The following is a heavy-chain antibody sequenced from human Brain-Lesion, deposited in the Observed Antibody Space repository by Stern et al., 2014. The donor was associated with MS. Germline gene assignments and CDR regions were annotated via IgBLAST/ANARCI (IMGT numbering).Heavy chain of an antibody. D-gene: IGHD3-3*01. CDR2: INPNTGGT. Sequence: QVQLVQSGAEVKKPGASVKVSCKTSGYIFTGYYIHWVRQAPGQGLEWMAWINPNTGGTKYAKKFQGRVTMSRATSISTAAVELSSLTSDDTAVYYCARDQRGITIFGVVTDYYYLGMDVWGQGTTVTVSS. CDR1: GYIFTGYY. V-gene: IGHV1-2*02. J-gene: IGHJ6*02. CDR3: ARDQRGITIFGVVTDYYYLGMDV.